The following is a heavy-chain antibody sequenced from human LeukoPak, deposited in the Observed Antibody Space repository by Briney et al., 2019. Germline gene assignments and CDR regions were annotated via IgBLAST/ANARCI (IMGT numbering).Heavy chain of an antibody. J-gene: IGHJ4*02. V-gene: IGHV3-7*01. CDR3: ARLTRGVTQSSHDS. CDR1: GFTFRSYW. CDR2: IKEDGIEK. Sequence: PGGSLRLSCAASGFTFRSYWMSCVRQAPGKGQDWVANIKEDGIEKYNVDSVKGRFTISRDTTKNSLYLQMNSLLAEYIAECYCARLTRGVTQSSHDSWGQGTLVTVSS. D-gene: IGHD3-10*01.